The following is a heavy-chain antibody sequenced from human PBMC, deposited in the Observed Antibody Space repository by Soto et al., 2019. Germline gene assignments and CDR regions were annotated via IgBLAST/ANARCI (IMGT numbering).Heavy chain of an antibody. Sequence: VQPVPVWAWVEKPGGSVEDFLQAIWLILNQLQFHLVAPGPGQGLEWGALFNPMSGSTNYAQKLQGRVTVTSDTSTSTVYMELSSLISEDTAVYYCARDLAAADYWGQGTLVTVSS. CDR2: FNPMSGST. D-gene: IGHD6-13*01. V-gene: IGHV1-46*04. CDR3: ARDLAAADY. J-gene: IGHJ4*02. CDR1: LILNQLQ.